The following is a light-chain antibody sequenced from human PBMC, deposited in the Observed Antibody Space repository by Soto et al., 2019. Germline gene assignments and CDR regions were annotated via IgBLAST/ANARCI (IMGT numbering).Light chain of an antibody. CDR2: GYS. Sequence: QPMLTQPPSVSGAPGQRVTISCTGSSSNIGAGYDVHWYQQLPGTAPKLLIYGYSNRPSGVSDRFSASKSGTSASLAITGLQAEDEADYYCQSYDRSLSGCVFGGGTKVTVL. CDR1: SSNIGAGYD. J-gene: IGLJ2*01. V-gene: IGLV1-40*01. CDR3: QSYDRSLSGCV.